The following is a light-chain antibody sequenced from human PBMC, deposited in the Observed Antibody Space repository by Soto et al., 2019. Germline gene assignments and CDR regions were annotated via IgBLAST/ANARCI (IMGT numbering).Light chain of an antibody. Sequence: QSALTQPASMSGSPGQSITISCTGTTSDVGDYSYVSWYQQHPGKAPKLMIYDVSNRPSGISDRFSASKSGNTASLTISGLQAEDAADYYCSSYTSTTTLGVVFGGGTKLTVL. J-gene: IGLJ2*01. CDR1: TSDVGDYSY. CDR2: DVS. CDR3: SSYTSTTTLGVV. V-gene: IGLV2-14*01.